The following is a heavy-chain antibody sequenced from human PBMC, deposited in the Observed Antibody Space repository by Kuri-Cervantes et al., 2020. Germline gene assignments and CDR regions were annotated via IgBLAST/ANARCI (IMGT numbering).Heavy chain of an antibody. CDR2: IYYSGST. Sequence: GSLRLSCTVSGGSISGSSYYWGWIRQPPGKGLEWIGSIYYSGSTYYNPSLKSRVTTSVDTSKNQFSLKLSSVTAADTAVYYCARVRSGYYDRQGFDYWGQGTLVTVSS. CDR1: GGSISGSSYY. J-gene: IGHJ4*02. V-gene: IGHV4-39*07. D-gene: IGHD3-22*01. CDR3: ARVRSGYYDRQGFDY.